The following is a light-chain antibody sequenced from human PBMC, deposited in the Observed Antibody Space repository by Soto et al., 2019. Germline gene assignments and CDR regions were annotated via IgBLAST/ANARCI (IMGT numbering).Light chain of an antibody. CDR1: QGINNH. V-gene: IGKV1-16*01. CDR2: AAS. J-gene: IGKJ5*01. Sequence: DIQMTQSPSSLSASVGDRVTITCRASQGINNHLGWFQQKPGRAPKSLIYAASRLQSGVPFRFSGSGSGTDFTLTISSLQPEDFATYYCKQYSTYPLTFGQGTRLEI. CDR3: KQYSTYPLT.